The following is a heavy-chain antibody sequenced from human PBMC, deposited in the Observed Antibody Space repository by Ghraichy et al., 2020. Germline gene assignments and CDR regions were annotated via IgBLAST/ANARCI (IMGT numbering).Heavy chain of an antibody. CDR1: GFTFSDHY. J-gene: IGHJ3*02. D-gene: IGHD1-26*01. Sequence: GGSLRLSCAASGFTFSDHYMDWVRQAPGKGLEWVGRTRNKANSYTTEYAASVKGRFTISRDDSKNSLYLQMNSLKTEDTAVYYCARGGATTQLSAFDIWGQGTMVTVSS. V-gene: IGHV3-72*01. CDR3: ARGGATTQLSAFDI. CDR2: TRNKANSYTT.